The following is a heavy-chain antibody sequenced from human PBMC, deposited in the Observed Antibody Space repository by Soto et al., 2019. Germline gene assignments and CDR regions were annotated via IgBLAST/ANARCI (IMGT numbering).Heavy chain of an antibody. J-gene: IGHJ4*02. D-gene: IGHD1-20*01. CDR3: AREPHNWDRGLEFDY. CDR1: GFTFSSYE. CDR2: ISSSGSTI. V-gene: IGHV3-48*03. Sequence: VQLVESGGGLVQPGGSLRLSCAASGFTFSSYEMNWVRQAPGKGLEWVSYISSSGSTIYYADSVKGRFTISRDNAKNSLYLQMNSLRAEDTAVYYCAREPHNWDRGLEFDYWGQGTLVTVSS.